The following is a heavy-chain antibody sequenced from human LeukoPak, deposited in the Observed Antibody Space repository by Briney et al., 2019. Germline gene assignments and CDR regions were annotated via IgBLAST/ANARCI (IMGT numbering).Heavy chain of an antibody. CDR1: GYTFTGYY. V-gene: IGHV1-2*02. J-gene: IGHJ4*02. CDR2: INPNSGGT. Sequence: ASVKVSCKASGYTFTGYYMHWVRQAPGQGLEWMGWINPNSGGTNYAQKFQGRVTMTRDTSISTAYMELSRLRSDDTAVYYCARATAGFLEWLRSPAPDYWGQGTPVTVSS. CDR3: ARATAGFLEWLRSPAPDY. D-gene: IGHD3-3*01.